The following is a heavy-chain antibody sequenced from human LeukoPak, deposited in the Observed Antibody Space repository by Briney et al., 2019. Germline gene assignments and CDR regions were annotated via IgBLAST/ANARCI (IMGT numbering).Heavy chain of an antibody. CDR2: IYTSGST. J-gene: IGHJ6*02. V-gene: IGHV4-61*02. CDR1: GGSISSGSYY. CDR3: ARAAYYYYGMDV. Sequence: SQTLSLTCTVSGGSISSGSYYWSWIRQPAGTGLEWIGRIYTSGSTNYNPSLKSRVTISVDTSKNQFSLKLGSVTAADTAVYYCARAAYYYYGMDVWGQGTTVTVSS.